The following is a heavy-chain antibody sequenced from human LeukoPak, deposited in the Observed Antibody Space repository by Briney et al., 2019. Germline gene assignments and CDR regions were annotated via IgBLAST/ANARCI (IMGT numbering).Heavy chain of an antibody. J-gene: IGHJ4*02. CDR3: ARDLSGVTGYTYGRGIDY. CDR2: ISYDGSNK. D-gene: IGHD5-18*01. Sequence: GGSLRLSCAASGFTFSSYAMHWVRQAPGKGLECVAVISYDGSNKYYADSVKGRFTISRDNSKNTLYLQMNSLRAEDTAVYYCARDLSGVTGYTYGRGIDYWGQGTLVTVSS. V-gene: IGHV3-30*04. CDR1: GFTFSSYA.